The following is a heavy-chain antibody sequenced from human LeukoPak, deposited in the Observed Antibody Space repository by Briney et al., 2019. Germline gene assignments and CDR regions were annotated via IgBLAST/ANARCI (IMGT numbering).Heavy chain of an antibody. CDR2: ISAYNGNT. V-gene: IGHV1-18*01. Sequence: ASVEVSCKASGYTFTSYGISWVRQAPGQGLEWMGWISAYNGNTNYAQKLQGRVTMTTDTSTSTAYMELRSLRSDDTAVYYCARDQELYSSSSCFDYWGQGTLVTVSS. CDR3: ARDQELYSSSSCFDY. CDR1: GYTFTSYG. D-gene: IGHD6-6*01. J-gene: IGHJ4*02.